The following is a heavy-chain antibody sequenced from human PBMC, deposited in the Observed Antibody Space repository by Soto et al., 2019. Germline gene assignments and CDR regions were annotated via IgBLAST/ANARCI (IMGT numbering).Heavy chain of an antibody. CDR3: ARDPSRLSYGDAEPNGYAFDI. D-gene: IGHD4-17*01. CDR1: GFTFSSYG. Sequence: PGGSLRLSCAASGFTFSSYGMHWVRQAPGKGLEWVAVIWYDGSNKYYADSVKGRFTISRDNSKNTLYLQMNSLRAEDTAVYYCARDPSRLSYGDAEPNGYAFDIWGQGTMVTVSS. CDR2: IWYDGSNK. J-gene: IGHJ3*02. V-gene: IGHV3-33*01.